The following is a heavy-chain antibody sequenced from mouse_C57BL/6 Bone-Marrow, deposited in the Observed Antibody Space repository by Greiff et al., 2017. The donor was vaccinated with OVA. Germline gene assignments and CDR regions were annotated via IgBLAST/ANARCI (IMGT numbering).Heavy chain of an antibody. CDR3: ARCHYYGSSPGMDY. J-gene: IGHJ4*01. Sequence: QVQLKQPGAELVKPGASVKLSCKASGYTFTSYWMHWVKQRPGRGLEWIGRIDPNRGGTKYNEKFKSKATLTVDKPSSTAYMQLSSLTSEDSAVYYCARCHYYGSSPGMDYWGQGTSVTVSS. V-gene: IGHV1-72*01. CDR1: GYTFTSYW. CDR2: IDPNRGGT. D-gene: IGHD1-1*01.